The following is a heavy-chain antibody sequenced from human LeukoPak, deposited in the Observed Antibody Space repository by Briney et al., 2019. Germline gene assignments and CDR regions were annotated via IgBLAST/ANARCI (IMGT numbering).Heavy chain of an antibody. Sequence: GGSLRLSCAASGFSFISYGMHWVRQAPGKGLEWVGVISDDGRSKDYADSVKGRFAISRDNSKDTLYLQMNSLRAEDTAVYYCAKRPSDYGDYVSYFDYWGQGTLVTVSS. D-gene: IGHD4-17*01. V-gene: IGHV3-30*18. CDR3: AKRPSDYGDYVSYFDY. CDR1: GFSFISYG. J-gene: IGHJ4*02. CDR2: ISDDGRSK.